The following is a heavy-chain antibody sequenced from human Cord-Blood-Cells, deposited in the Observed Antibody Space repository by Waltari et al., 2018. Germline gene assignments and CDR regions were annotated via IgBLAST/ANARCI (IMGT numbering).Heavy chain of an antibody. CDR1: GFPFSSYA. D-gene: IGHD2-2*02. J-gene: IGHJ3*02. CDR3: AKVYRLDAFDI. CDR2: SSGSGGST. Sequence: EVQLLESGGGLVQHGGSLRLSCAASGFPFSSYAMSCVRQAPGEALDWVADSSGSGGSTYYADSVKGRFTISRDNSKNTLYLQMNSLRAEDTAVYYCAKVYRLDAFDIWGQGTMVTVSS. V-gene: IGHV3-23*01.